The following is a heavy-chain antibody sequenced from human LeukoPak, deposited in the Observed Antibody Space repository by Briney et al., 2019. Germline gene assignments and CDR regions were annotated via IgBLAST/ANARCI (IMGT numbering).Heavy chain of an antibody. CDR1: EFTFSSYG. CDR3: AKDRPNIVVVPAATPLDY. D-gene: IGHD2-2*01. J-gene: IGHJ4*02. CDR2: IRYDGSNK. Sequence: GGSLRLSCAASEFTFSSYGMHWVRQAPDKGLEWVAFIRYDGSNKYYADSVKGRFTISRDNSKNTLYLQMNSLRAEDTAVYYCAKDRPNIVVVPAATPLDYWGQGTLVTVSS. V-gene: IGHV3-30*02.